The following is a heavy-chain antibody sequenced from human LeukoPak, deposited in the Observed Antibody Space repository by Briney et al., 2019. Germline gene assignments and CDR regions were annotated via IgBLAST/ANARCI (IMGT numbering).Heavy chain of an antibody. CDR3: AKDYSKTSYYGSGTYYRPNWFDP. V-gene: IGHV3-30*02. D-gene: IGHD3-10*01. CDR2: IRYDGSNK. CDR1: GFPFSSYG. Sequence: GGSLRLSCAASGFPFSSYGMHWVGQPPGKGLEWVAFIRYDGSNKYYADSVKGRFTISRDNSKNTLYLQMNSLRAEDTAVYYCAKDYSKTSYYGSGTYYRPNWFDPWGQGTLVTVSS. J-gene: IGHJ5*02.